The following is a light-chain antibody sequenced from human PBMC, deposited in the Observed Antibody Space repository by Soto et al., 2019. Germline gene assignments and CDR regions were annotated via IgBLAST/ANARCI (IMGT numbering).Light chain of an antibody. CDR1: SSDIGAYNY. J-gene: IGLJ1*01. CDR3: TSHAGTDNFPYV. Sequence: QSVLTQPASVSGSPGQSITISCTGTSSDIGAYNYVSWYQHHPGKAPKLMIYEVYKRPSGVPDRFSGSKSGNTASLTVSGLQAEDEADYYCTSHAGTDNFPYVFGTGTKVTVL. V-gene: IGLV2-8*01. CDR2: EVY.